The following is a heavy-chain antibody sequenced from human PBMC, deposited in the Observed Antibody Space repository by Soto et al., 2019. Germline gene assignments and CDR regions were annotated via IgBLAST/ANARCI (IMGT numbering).Heavy chain of an antibody. V-gene: IGHV1-46*01. D-gene: IGHD4-4*01. CDR1: GYTFTIYD. Sequence: ASVKVSCKASGYTFTIYDMHWARPAPGQGLEWMGIINPSGGSTSYAQKFQGRVTMTRDTSTSTVYMELSSLRSEDSAVYYCARMLWDDYSNRYYFDYWGQGTLVTVSS. CDR2: INPSGGST. CDR3: ARMLWDDYSNRYYFDY. J-gene: IGHJ4*02.